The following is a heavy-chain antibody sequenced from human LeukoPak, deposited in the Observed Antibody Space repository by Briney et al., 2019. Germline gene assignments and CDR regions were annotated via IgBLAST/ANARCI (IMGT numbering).Heavy chain of an antibody. CDR3: AKGFIVVVPAAFDY. D-gene: IGHD2-2*01. CDR1: GFTFSSYG. CDR2: IRYDGSNK. Sequence: GGSLRLSCAASGFTFSSYGMHWVRQAPGKGLEWVAFIRYDGSNKYYADSVKGRFTISRDNSKNTLYLQMNSLRAEDTAVYYCAKGFIVVVPAAFDYWGQGTLVTVAS. J-gene: IGHJ4*02. V-gene: IGHV3-30*02.